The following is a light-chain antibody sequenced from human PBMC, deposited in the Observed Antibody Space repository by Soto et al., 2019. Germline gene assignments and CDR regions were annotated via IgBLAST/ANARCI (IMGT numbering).Light chain of an antibody. Sequence: QSALTQPASVSGSPGQSITISCTGTSSDVGSYNYVSWYQQYPGKAPKLMIYDVSNRPSGVSYRFSGSKSGNTASLTISGLHAEDEANYYCSSYTTSSTQVVFGGGTKLTVL. CDR1: SSDVGSYNY. J-gene: IGLJ3*02. CDR2: DVS. CDR3: SSYTTSSTQVV. V-gene: IGLV2-14*01.